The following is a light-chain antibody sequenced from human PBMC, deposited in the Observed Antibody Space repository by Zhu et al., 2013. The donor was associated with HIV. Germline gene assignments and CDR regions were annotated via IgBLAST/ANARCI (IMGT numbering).Light chain of an antibody. CDR3: QQYGSTPPSLT. CDR2: GAS. J-gene: IGKJ4*01. Sequence: EIVLTQSPGTLSLSPGERATLSCRASQSVSSSYLAWYQQKPGQAPRLLIYGASSRATGIPDRFSGSGSGTDFTLTISRLEPEDSAVYYCQQYGSTPPSLTFGGGTRVEI. V-gene: IGKV3-20*01. CDR1: QSVSSSY.